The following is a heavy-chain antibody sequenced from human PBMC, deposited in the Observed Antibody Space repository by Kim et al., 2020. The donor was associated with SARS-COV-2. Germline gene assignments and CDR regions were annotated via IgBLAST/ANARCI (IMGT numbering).Heavy chain of an antibody. CDR2: ISYDGSNK. CDR1: GFTFSSYA. Sequence: GGSLRLSCAASGFTFSSYAMHWVRQAPGKGLEWVAVISYDGSNKYYADSVKGRFTISRDNSKNTLYLQMNSLRAEDTAVYYCARGQSSGYYYAFDIWGQGTMVTVSS. CDR3: ARGQSSGYYYAFDI. D-gene: IGHD3-22*01. J-gene: IGHJ3*02. V-gene: IGHV3-30*04.